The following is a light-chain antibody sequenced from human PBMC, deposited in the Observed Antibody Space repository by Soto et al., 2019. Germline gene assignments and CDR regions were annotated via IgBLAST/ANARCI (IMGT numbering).Light chain of an antibody. CDR2: GAS. CDR1: QSVSTN. J-gene: IGKJ4*01. CDR3: QQYNNWALT. Sequence: EIVMTQSPASLSVPPGERATLSCRASQSVSTNFAWYLQKPGQAPRLLIYGASTRATDIPARFSGSGSGTDFTLTISSLQSEDFAVYYCQQYNNWALTFGGGTKVDIK. V-gene: IGKV3-15*01.